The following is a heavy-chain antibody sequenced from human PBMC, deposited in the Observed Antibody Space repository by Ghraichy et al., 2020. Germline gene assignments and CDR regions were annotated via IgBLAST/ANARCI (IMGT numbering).Heavy chain of an antibody. CDR1: GGSISSYY. D-gene: IGHD3-10*01. CDR3: ARVAMVRGVIIGRSWFDP. J-gene: IGHJ5*02. CDR2: IYYSGST. Sequence: SETLSLTCTVSGGSISSYYWSWIRQPPGKGLEWIGYIYYSGSTNYNPSLKSRVTISVDTSKNQFSLKLSSVTAADTAVYYCARVAMVRGVIIGRSWFDPWGQGTLVTVSS. V-gene: IGHV4-59*01.